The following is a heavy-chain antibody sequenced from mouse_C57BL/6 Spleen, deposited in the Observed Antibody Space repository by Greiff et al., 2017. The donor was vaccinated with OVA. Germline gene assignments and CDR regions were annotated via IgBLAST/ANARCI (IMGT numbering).Heavy chain of an antibody. J-gene: IGHJ3*01. CDR1: GYSITSGYY. Sequence: EVKLQESGPGLVKPSQSLSLTCSVTGYSITSGYYWNWIRQFPGNKLEWMGYISYDGSNNYNPSLKNRISITRDTSKNQFFLKLNSVTTEDTATYYCARDGMGVTRAYWGQGTLVTVSA. V-gene: IGHV3-6*01. D-gene: IGHD2-2*01. CDR2: ISYDGSN. CDR3: ARDGMGVTRAY.